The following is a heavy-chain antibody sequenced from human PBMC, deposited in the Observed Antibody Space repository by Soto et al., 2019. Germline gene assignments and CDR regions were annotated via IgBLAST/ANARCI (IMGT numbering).Heavy chain of an antibody. D-gene: IGHD3-3*01. CDR3: AHEMEWMLQIFNP. J-gene: IGHJ5*02. V-gene: IGHV4-34*01. Sequence: SGTLLPTCAVYGGSFRGFHRSWIRQPPGKGLEWIGSIYYSGTTYYTPSLKSRVTISVDTSKNQFSLKVNSVTAADTAVYYCAHEMEWMLQIFNPWGQGILVTVSS. CDR1: GGSFRGFH. CDR2: IYYSGTT.